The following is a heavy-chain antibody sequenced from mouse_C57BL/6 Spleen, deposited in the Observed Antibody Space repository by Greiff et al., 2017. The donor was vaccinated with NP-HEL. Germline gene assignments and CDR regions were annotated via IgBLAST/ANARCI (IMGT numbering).Heavy chain of an antibody. J-gene: IGHJ4*01. CDR3: ARSCLLLRSYPYYYAMDY. Sequence: VQLQQSGPELVKPGASVKISCKASGYSFTDYNMNWVKQSNGKSLEWIGVINPNYGTTSYNQKFKGKATLTVDQSSSTAYMQLNSLTSEDSAVYYCARSCLLLRSYPYYYAMDYWGQGTSVTVSS. CDR1: GYSFTDYN. D-gene: IGHD1-1*01. V-gene: IGHV1-39*01. CDR2: INPNYGTT.